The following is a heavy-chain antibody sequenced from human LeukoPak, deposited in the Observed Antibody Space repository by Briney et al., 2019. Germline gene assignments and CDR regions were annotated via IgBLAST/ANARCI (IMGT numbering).Heavy chain of an antibody. V-gene: IGHV3-23*01. CDR1: GFTFNNYA. CDR2: IIGGGNMT. CDR3: APYKIDGGNSGLDY. D-gene: IGHD2-21*01. J-gene: IGHJ4*02. Sequence: PAESLRLSCAASGFTFNNYAMSWVRQAPGQGLEWVSVIIGGGNMTYYGDSVQGRFTISRDNSKNTLYLQMDRLTPEDTALYYCAPYKIDGGNSGLDYWGRGTLVTVSS.